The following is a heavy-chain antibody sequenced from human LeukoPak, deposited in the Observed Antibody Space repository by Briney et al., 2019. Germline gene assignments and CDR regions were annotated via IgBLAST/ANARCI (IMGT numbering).Heavy chain of an antibody. CDR1: GYTFTSYG. V-gene: IGHV1-18*01. J-gene: IGHJ6*02. CDR3: ARQHIVVVTANDGMDV. Sequence: GASVKVSCKASGYTFTSYGISWVRQAPGQGPEWMGWVSAYNGNTNYAQKLQGRVTMTTDTSTSTAYMELRSLRSDDTAVYYCARQHIVVVTANDGMDVWGQGTTVTVSS. CDR2: VSAYNGNT. D-gene: IGHD2-21*02.